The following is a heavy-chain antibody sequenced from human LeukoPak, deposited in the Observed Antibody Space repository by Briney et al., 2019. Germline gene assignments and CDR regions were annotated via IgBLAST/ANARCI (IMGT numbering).Heavy chain of an antibody. CDR1: GFTFSSYE. CDR3: ASEFVDYDIFTGYCDGFYG. V-gene: IGHV3-48*03. CDR2: ISSSGSTI. Sequence: GGSLRLSCAASGFTFSSYEMNWVRQAPGKGLGWVSYISSSGSTIYYADSVKGRFTISRHNAKHSMSLQMDSVRAKRRAVYEYASEFVDYDIFTGYCDGFYGWGQGTLVSVS. D-gene: IGHD3-9*01. J-gene: IGHJ4*02.